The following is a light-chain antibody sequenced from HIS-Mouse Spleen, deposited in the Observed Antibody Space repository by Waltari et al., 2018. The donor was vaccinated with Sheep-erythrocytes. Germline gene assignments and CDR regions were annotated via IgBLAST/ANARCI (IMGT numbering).Light chain of an antibody. Sequence: QSVLTQPPSVSEAPRQRVTISCSGSSPNIGNNPVNWYPQLPGKAPKLLIYYDDLRPSGVSDRFSGSKSGTSASLAISGLQSEDEADYYCAAWDDSLNGWVFGGGTKLTVL. CDR3: AAWDDSLNGWV. V-gene: IGLV1-36*01. CDR1: SPNIGNNP. CDR2: YDD. J-gene: IGLJ3*02.